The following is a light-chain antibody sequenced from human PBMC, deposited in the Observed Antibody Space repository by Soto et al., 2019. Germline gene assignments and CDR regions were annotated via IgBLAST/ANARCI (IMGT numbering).Light chain of an antibody. V-gene: IGKV1-39*01. CDR2: AAS. Sequence: DIQMTQSPSSLSASVGDRVTITCRASQSISNYLNWYQQKPGKAPKLLMYAASSLQSGGPSRFGGSGSGTDFTLTISSLQPEDFATYYCQQSYSTPRTCGQGTEVEIK. CDR1: QSISNY. CDR3: QQSYSTPRT. J-gene: IGKJ1*01.